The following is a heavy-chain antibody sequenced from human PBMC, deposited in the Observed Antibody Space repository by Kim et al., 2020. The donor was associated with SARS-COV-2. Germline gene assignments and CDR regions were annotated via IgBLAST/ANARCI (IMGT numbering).Heavy chain of an antibody. CDR3: ARDGVSGSIRRALSY. Sequence: ASVKVSCKASGYTFTSYYMHWVRQAPGQGLEWMGIINPSGGSTSYAQKFQGRVTMTRDTSTSTVYMELSSLRSEDTAVYYCARDGVSGSIRRALSYWGQGTLVTVSS. CDR2: INPSGGST. D-gene: IGHD3-10*01. V-gene: IGHV1-46*01. J-gene: IGHJ4*02. CDR1: GYTFTSYY.